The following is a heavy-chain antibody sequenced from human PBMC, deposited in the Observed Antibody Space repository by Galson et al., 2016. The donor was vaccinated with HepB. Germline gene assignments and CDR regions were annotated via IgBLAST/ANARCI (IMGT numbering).Heavy chain of an antibody. CDR3: AKGSYSSGSAVNWFDP. J-gene: IGHJ5*02. D-gene: IGHD6-19*01. CDR2: ISSTSTFI. Sequence: SLRLSCAASGFTFSTYSMNWVRQAPGKGLEWVSSISSTSTFIYYADSVKGRFTISRDNAKNSLYLQMNSLRVEDTALYYCAKGSYSSGSAVNWFDPWGQGTLVTVSS. V-gene: IGHV3-21*04. CDR1: GFTFSTYS.